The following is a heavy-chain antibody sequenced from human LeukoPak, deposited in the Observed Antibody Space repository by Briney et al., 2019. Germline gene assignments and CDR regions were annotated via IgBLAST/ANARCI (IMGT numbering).Heavy chain of an antibody. CDR1: GYTFTKND. J-gene: IGHJ4*02. D-gene: IGHD4-17*01. Sequence: ASVKVSCKASGYTFTKNDINWVRQATGQGPEWMGWMNPKSGNTGYAQKFQGRVTMTRNTSITTAYMELSRLRSDDTAVYYCARGHHTGYFDYWGQGTLVTVSS. CDR3: ARGHHTGYFDY. V-gene: IGHV1-8*01. CDR2: MNPKSGNT.